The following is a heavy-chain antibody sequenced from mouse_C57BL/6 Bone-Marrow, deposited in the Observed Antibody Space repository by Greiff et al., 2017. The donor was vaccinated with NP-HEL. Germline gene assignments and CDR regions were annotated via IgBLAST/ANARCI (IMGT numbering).Heavy chain of an antibody. V-gene: IGHV1-69*01. CDR2: IDPSASYT. D-gene: IGHD6-1*01. CDR3: ARWPLDY. Sequence: QVQLQQPGAELVMPGSSFPLSFPSSGYTFTSYWMHWVKQRPGQGLEWIGEIDPSASYTHYNQKFKGKSTLTVDKSSSTAYMQLSSLTSEDSAVYYCARWPLDYWGQGTTLTVSS. J-gene: IGHJ2*01. CDR1: GYTFTSYW.